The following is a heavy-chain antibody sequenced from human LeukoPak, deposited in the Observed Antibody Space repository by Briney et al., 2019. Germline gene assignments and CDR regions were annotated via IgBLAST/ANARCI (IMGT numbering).Heavy chain of an antibody. Sequence: SQTLSLTCTVSGGSISSSSYYWSWIRQPPGKGLEWIGYIYYSGSTNYNPSLKSRVTISVDTSKNQFSLKLSSVTAADTAVYYCARTYGGNSMYAFDIWGQGTMVTVSS. CDR3: ARTYGGNSMYAFDI. D-gene: IGHD4-23*01. CDR1: GGSISSSSYY. CDR2: IYYSGST. V-gene: IGHV4-61*01. J-gene: IGHJ3*02.